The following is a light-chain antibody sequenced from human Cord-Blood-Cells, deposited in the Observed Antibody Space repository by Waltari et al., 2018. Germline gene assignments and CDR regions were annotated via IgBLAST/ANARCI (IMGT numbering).Light chain of an antibody. J-gene: IGLJ2*01. CDR3: CSYAGSSTLV. V-gene: IGLV2-23*02. CDR2: EVS. Sequence: SALTQPASVSGSPGQSITIPCTGTSSDVGSSNLVPWYQQHPGKAPKLTIYEVSKRPSGVSNRFSGSKSGNTASLTISGLQAEDEADYYCCSYAGSSTLVFGGGTKLTVL. CDR1: SSDVGSSNL.